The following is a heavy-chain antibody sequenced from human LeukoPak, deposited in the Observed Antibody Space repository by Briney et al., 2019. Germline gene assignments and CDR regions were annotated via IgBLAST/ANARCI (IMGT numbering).Heavy chain of an antibody. J-gene: IGHJ5*02. V-gene: IGHV4-39*07. Sequence: SETLSLTCTVSGDSISSTRYYWGWIRQTPGKGLEWIGSIYYSGNTFYNPSLKSRVTISVDTSKNQFSLKVSSVTAADTAVYYCAKILDKGHFWFDAWGQGILVTVSS. D-gene: IGHD2/OR15-2a*01. CDR3: AKILDKGHFWFDA. CDR2: IYYSGNT. CDR1: GDSISSTRYY.